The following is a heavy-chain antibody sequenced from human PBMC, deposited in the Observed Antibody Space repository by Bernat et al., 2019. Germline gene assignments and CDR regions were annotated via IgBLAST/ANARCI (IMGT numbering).Heavy chain of an antibody. CDR1: GFLISSYW. J-gene: IGHJ5*02. CDR3: ARQQSNWGVRWLDP. D-gene: IGHD7-27*01. CDR2: IRSDGSSA. V-gene: IGHV3-74*03. Sequence: EEQLVESGGGLIQAGGSLRLSCRASGFLISSYWMHLVRLVPGKGLQWVSRIRSDGSSATYADFVQGRFSISRNNVKNTLYLQMDGLRGEDTATYFWARQQSNWGVRWLDPWGEGTRVTVTS.